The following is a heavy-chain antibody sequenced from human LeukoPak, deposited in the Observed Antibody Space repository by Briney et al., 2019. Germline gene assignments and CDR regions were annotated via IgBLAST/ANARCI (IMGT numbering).Heavy chain of an antibody. CDR1: GFSFNNYA. CDR2: LSGSGGST. CDR3: AKDRLPDSGWSLDY. J-gene: IGHJ4*02. D-gene: IGHD6-19*01. V-gene: IGHV3-23*01. Sequence: PGGSLRPSCVGSGFSFNNYAMSWVRQAPGKGLEWVSSLSGSGGSTQYADSVKGRFSISRDNSKNTLFLQMNSLRAEDTAVYYCAKDRLPDSGWSLDYWGQGTLVTVSS.